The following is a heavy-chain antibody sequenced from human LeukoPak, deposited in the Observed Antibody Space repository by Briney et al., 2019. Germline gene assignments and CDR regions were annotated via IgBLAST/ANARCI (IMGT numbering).Heavy chain of an antibody. Sequence: ASVKVSCKASGYTFTDYYIHWVRQAPGQGLEWMGRINPNSGLTNYVQKFQDKVTMTRDTSISTAYMELYRLRSDDTAVYYCARDPYRAPAASSPTYWGQGTLVTVSS. D-gene: IGHD6-13*01. CDR3: ARDPYRAPAASSPTY. V-gene: IGHV1-2*06. CDR1: GYTFTDYY. J-gene: IGHJ4*02. CDR2: INPNSGLT.